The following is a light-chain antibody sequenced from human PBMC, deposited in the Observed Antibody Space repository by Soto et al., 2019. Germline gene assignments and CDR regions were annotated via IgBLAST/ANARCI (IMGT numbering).Light chain of an antibody. CDR2: GAS. V-gene: IGKV3-20*01. Sequence: IVLTHSQGKLSFSPGERDTLSFRASQSVSSSYLAWYQQKPGQAPRLLMYGASIRASGIPDRFSGSGSGTDFTLTISRLQSEDFAVYYCQQYNNWPTFGQGTKVDIK. CDR1: QSVSSSY. J-gene: IGKJ1*01. CDR3: QQYNNWPT.